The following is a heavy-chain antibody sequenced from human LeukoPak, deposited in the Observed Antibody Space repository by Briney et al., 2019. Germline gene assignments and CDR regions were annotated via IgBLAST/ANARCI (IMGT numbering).Heavy chain of an antibody. CDR1: GFTFSGYG. CDR3: ARGDTMVRGDEDFDY. D-gene: IGHD3-10*01. V-gene: IGHV3-33*01. Sequence: PGRSLGLSCAASGFTFSGYGMHWVRQAPGKGLEWVAVIWYDGSNKYYADSVKGRFTISRDNSKNTLYLQMNSLRAEDTAVYYCARGDTMVRGDEDFDYWGQGTLVTVSS. J-gene: IGHJ4*02. CDR2: IWYDGSNK.